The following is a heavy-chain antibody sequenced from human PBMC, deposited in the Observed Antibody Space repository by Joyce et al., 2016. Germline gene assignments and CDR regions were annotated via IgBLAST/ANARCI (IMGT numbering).Heavy chain of an antibody. J-gene: IGHJ5*02. V-gene: IGHV3-33*06. CDR1: GFKFSFYG. Sequence: QGQLVESGGGVVQPGRSLRLSCAASGFKFSFYGMHWVRQAPGKGLEWVAFIWYDGSNEYYTESVKGRFTISRDNSKNTLYLQMNSLRTDDTAVYYCAKDGVGEGWFDPWGQGTLVTVSS. CDR2: IWYDGSNE. D-gene: IGHD3-10*01. CDR3: AKDGVGEGWFDP.